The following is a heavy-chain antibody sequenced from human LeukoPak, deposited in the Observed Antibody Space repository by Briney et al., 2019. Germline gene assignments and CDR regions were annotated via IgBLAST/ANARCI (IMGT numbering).Heavy chain of an antibody. CDR2: ISSDGNTK. Sequence: GGSLRLSCAASGFTFGIYGMHWVRQAPGKGLECVAVISSDGNTKYYADSVKGRFTISRDNSKSTLYLQLNSLRAEDTAVFYCARDPLVKTTLDTFDIWGQGTMVTVSS. J-gene: IGHJ3*02. CDR3: ARDPLVKTTLDTFDI. CDR1: GFTFGIYG. V-gene: IGHV3-30*03. D-gene: IGHD1-7*01.